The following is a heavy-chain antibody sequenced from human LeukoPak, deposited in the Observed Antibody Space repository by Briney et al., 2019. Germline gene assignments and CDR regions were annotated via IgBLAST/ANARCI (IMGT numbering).Heavy chain of an antibody. CDR3: ARALEDYYDSRDHTPFGN. J-gene: IGHJ4*02. CDR1: GGTFNTYV. Sequence: SVKVSCKASGGTFNTYVFSWVRQAPGQGLEWMGGIIPLFATANYAQKFEGRVSITADGSTSTAYMELSSLRSEDTAVYYCARALEDYYDSRDHTPFGNWGQGTLVTVSS. V-gene: IGHV1-69*13. CDR2: IIPLFATA. D-gene: IGHD3-22*01.